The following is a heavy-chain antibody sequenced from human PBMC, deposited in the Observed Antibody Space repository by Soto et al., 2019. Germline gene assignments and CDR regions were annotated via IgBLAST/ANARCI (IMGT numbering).Heavy chain of an antibody. V-gene: IGHV3-30-3*01. CDR1: GFTFSSYA. J-gene: IGHJ6*02. CDR3: ARDPGGGMDV. CDR2: ISYDGSNK. Sequence: LRLSCAASGFTFSSYAMHLVRQAPGKGLEWVAVISYDGSNKYYADSVKGRFTISRDNSKNTLYLQMNSLRAEDTAVYYCARDPGGGMDVWGQGTTVTVS. D-gene: IGHD3-10*01.